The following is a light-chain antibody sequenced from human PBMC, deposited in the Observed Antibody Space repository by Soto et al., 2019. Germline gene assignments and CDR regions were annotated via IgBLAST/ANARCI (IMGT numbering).Light chain of an antibody. CDR3: QVWDSSSEHVV. Sequence: SYELTQSPSVSVAPGQTARVTCGGNDIGFKSVHWYQQRSGQAPVLVVYNDRDRPSGIPERFSGSNSGNTATLTISGAEAGDEADYYCQVWDSSSEHVVFGGGTKVTVL. CDR1: DIGFKS. CDR2: NDR. J-gene: IGLJ2*01. V-gene: IGLV3-21*02.